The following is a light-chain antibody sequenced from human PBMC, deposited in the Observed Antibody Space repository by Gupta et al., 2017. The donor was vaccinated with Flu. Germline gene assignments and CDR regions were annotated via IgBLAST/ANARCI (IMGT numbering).Light chain of an antibody. CDR1: QDIAKY. CDR3: LQYDTRPPYT. J-gene: IGKJ2*01. Sequence: DRLTITCQTSQDIAKYLNWYQLKPGKSPKRLIKATSHLQTGVPSRFSGSGSGSDFTFTISGLQAEDVATYFCLQYDTRPPYTFGQGTKVDI. V-gene: IGKV1-33*01. CDR2: ATS.